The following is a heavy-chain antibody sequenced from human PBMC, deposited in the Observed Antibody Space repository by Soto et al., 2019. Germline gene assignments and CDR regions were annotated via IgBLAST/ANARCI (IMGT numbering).Heavy chain of an antibody. D-gene: IGHD6-19*01. V-gene: IGHV6-1*01. CDR2: TYYRSNWRH. Sequence: PXQALSLTCAISGGSVSSNTAAWNLIRSSPSRGLEWLGRTYYRSNWRHDYAVSVKSRITVNPDTSKNHFSLQLNSVTPDDTAVYYCARGVAGTGFDLWGQGTLVTSPQ. CDR1: GGSVSSNTAA. J-gene: IGHJ4*02. CDR3: ARGVAGTGFDL.